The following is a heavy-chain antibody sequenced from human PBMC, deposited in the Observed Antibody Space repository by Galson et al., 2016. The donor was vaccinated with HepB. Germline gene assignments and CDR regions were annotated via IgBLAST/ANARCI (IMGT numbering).Heavy chain of an antibody. CDR3: AKMSGWELGDYFFDY. CDR1: GFTFSSFA. Sequence: SLRLSCAASGFTFSSFAMTWVRQAPGKGLEWVSTILRSGSSTYNADSVTGRFTISRDNSRSTLSLQMNSLRAEDTAVYYCAKMSGWELGDYFFDYWGQGTLVTVSS. D-gene: IGHD1-26*01. CDR2: ILRSGSST. V-gene: IGHV3-23*01. J-gene: IGHJ4*02.